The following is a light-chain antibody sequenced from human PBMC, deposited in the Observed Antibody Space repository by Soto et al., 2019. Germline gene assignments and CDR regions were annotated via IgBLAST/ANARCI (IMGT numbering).Light chain of an antibody. V-gene: IGLV2-14*01. CDR3: CSYTTSNTRQIV. CDR1: SSDVGGYNY. CDR2: DVS. Sequence: QSALTQPGSVSGSPGQSITISCTGTSSDVGGYNYVSWYQQHPGKAPKFMIYDVSNRPSGVSNRFSGSKSGNTASLTISGLQAEDEADYYCCSYTTSNTRQIVFGTGTKLTVL. J-gene: IGLJ1*01.